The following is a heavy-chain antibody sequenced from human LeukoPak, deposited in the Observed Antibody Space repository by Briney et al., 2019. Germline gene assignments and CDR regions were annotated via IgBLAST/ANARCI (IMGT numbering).Heavy chain of an antibody. CDR3: AKGGSSSWYFLDY. CDR1: GFTFSSYA. D-gene: IGHD6-13*01. V-gene: IGHV3-23*01. Sequence: GGSLRLSCAASGFTFSSYAMSWVRQAPGKGLGWVSAISDSGGSTYYADSVKGRFTISRDNSKNTLSLQMNSLRAEATAVYYCAKGGSSSWYFLDYWGQGTLVTVSS. CDR2: ISDSGGST. J-gene: IGHJ4*02.